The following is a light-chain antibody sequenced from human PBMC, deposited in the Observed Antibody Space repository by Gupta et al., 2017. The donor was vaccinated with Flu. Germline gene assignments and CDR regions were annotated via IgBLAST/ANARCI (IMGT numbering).Light chain of an antibody. J-gene: IGLJ3*02. V-gene: IGLV2-14*01. CDR1: SSDVGAYKY. CDR3: SSYADSGAWV. CDR2: EVT. Sequence: QSALTQPASVSGSPGQSITISCTGTSSDVGAYKYVSWYQQHPGKVPKLMIYEVTNRPSGVSNRFSGSKSGNTASLIISGLQGEDDADYYCSSYADSGAWVFGGGTKLTVL.